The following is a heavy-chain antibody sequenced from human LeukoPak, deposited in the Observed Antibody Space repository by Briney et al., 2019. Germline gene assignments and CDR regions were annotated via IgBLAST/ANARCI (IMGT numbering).Heavy chain of an antibody. CDR1: GFTLSSYW. J-gene: IGHJ4*02. CDR2: IKQDGSEK. D-gene: IGHD6-13*01. Sequence: GGSLRLSCAASGFTLSSYWMSWVRQAPGKGLEWVANIKQDGSEKYYVDSVKGRFTISRDNAKNSLYLQMNSLPAEDTAVYYCARDGGTIAAADYWGQGTLVTVSS. V-gene: IGHV3-7*01. CDR3: ARDGGTIAAADY.